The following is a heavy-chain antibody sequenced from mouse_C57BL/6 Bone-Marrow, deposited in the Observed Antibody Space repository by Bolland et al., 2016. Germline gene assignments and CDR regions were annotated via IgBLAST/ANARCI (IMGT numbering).Heavy chain of an antibody. CDR3: ARSGNYPSLDY. J-gene: IGHJ4*01. Sequence: PNNGGTSYNQKFKGKATLTVNKSSSTAYMELRSLTSEDSAVYYCARSGNYPSLDYWGQGTS. V-gene: IGHV1-22*01. D-gene: IGHD2-1*01. CDR2: PNNGGT.